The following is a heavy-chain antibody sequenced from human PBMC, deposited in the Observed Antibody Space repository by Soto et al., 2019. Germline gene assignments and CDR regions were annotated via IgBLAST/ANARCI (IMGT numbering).Heavy chain of an antibody. D-gene: IGHD2-15*01. CDR3: AMDLYGGSSRFDY. V-gene: IGHV3-30*03. CDR1: GFTFSNNG. Sequence: QVQLVESGGGAVQPGRSLRLSCAASGFTFSNNGIHWVRQAPGKGLEWVPVISSDGINKYYADSVKGRSTISRDNSKNTLFLQMNSLRVEDTAVYYCAMDLYGGSSRFDYWGQGTLVTVSS. CDR2: ISSDGINK. J-gene: IGHJ4*02.